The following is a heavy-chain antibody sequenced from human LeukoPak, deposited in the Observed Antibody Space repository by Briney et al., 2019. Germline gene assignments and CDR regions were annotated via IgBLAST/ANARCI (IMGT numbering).Heavy chain of an antibody. V-gene: IGHV3-23*01. D-gene: IGHD2-8*01. CDR2: VSGNGVST. CDR1: GFTFSNYA. CDR3: ARDGGDCTNGVCHFDY. J-gene: IGHJ4*02. Sequence: PGGSLRLSCAASGFTFSNYAMSWVRQAPGKGLEWVSAVSGNGVSTYYADSVKGRFTISRDNSKNTLYLQMNSLRAEDTAVYYCARDGGDCTNGVCHFDYWGQGTLVTVSS.